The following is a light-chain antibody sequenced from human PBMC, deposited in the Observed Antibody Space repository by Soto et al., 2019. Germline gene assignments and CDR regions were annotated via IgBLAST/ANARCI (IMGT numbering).Light chain of an antibody. V-gene: IGKV3-20*01. Sequence: EMVLTQSPGTLSLSPGEKATLSCRASQTVSYKYLAWYQQKPGQAPRLLIYGAFSRATGIPDRFSGSGSGTDFTLTIDRLEPEDVAVYYCQQFGNAMWTFGQGTKVES. J-gene: IGKJ1*01. CDR3: QQFGNAMWT. CDR2: GAF. CDR1: QTVSYKY.